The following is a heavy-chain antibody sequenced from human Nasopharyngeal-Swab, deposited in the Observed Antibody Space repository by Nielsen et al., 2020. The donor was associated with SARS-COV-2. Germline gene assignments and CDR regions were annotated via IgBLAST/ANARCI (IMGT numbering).Heavy chain of an antibody. CDR2: MYYSGST. J-gene: IGHJ6*02. D-gene: IGHD2-2*03. Sequence: SETLSLTCAVYGGSFSSYYWSWIRQPPGKGLEWIGYMYYSGSTNYNPSLKSRVTISVDTSKNQFSLKLSSVTAADTAVYYCAREMVSGLLEIVVVPAATISYGMDVWGRGTTVTVSS. CDR3: AREMVSGLLEIVVVPAATISYGMDV. V-gene: IGHV4-59*01. CDR1: GGSFSSYY.